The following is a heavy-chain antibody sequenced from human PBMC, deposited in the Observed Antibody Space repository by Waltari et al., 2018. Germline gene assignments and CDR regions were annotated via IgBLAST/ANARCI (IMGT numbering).Heavy chain of an antibody. V-gene: IGHV4-31*03. CDR2: IYYSGRT. CDR1: GGSISSGGYY. Sequence: QVQLQESGPGLVKPSQTLSLTCTVSGGSISSGGYYWSWIRQHPGKGLEWIGYIYYSGRTYYNPSLKSRVTISVDTSKNQFSLKLSSVTAADTAVYYCARHSSSWYWFDPWGQGTLVTVSS. J-gene: IGHJ5*02. CDR3: ARHSSSWYWFDP. D-gene: IGHD6-13*01.